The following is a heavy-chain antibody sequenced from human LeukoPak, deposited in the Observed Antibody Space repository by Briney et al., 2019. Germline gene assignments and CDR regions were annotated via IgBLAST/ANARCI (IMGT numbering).Heavy chain of an antibody. CDR3: ARHWEGVESDAFDI. J-gene: IGHJ3*02. D-gene: IGHD1-26*01. Sequence: GESLRLSCAASGFTFSSYWMHWVRQPPGKGLVWVSRITSDGSGIGYADSVKGRFSTSRDNAKNSLYLQMNSLRADDTALYYCARHWEGVESDAFDIWGQGTMVTVSS. CDR1: GFTFSSYW. CDR2: ITSDGSGI. V-gene: IGHV3-74*01.